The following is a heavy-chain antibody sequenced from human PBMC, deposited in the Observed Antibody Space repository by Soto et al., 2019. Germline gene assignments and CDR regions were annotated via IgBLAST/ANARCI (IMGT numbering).Heavy chain of an antibody. J-gene: IGHJ4*02. V-gene: IGHV3-21*02. Sequence: EVQLVESGGGLVKPGGSLRLSCAASGFTFRSYSMNWVRQAPGKGLEWVSSISSSSSYIYYAESVKGRFTISRDNAKNSLYLQMTSLRAEDTAVYYCVSMAEIDFWGQGTLVTVSS. CDR1: GFTFRSYS. CDR2: ISSSSSYI. CDR3: VSMAEIDF.